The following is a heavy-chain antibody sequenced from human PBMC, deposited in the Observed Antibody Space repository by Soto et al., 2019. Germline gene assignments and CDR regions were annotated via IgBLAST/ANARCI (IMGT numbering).Heavy chain of an antibody. CDR1: GFTFSNYA. Sequence: EVQLLESGGGLVQPGGSLRLSCAASGFTFSNYAMNWVRQAPGKGLEWVSAISGSGSTYYSDDVKGRFTISRDNAKNTLYLQMNSRRADDTAVDYCWKIPLPVDSCDYWGPGTLVTVSS. V-gene: IGHV3-23*01. CDR2: ISGSGST. CDR3: WKIPLPVDSCDY. D-gene: IGHD2-2*01. J-gene: IGHJ4*02.